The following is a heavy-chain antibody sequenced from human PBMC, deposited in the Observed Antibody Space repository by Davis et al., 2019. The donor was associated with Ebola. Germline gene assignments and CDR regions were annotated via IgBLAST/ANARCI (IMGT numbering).Heavy chain of an antibody. CDR3: ARDWATRGVNGMDV. CDR2: ISSSSTTI. J-gene: IGHJ6*02. D-gene: IGHD5-12*01. Sequence: GESLKISCAASGFTFSSYSMNWVRQAPGKGLEWVSYISSSSTTIYYADSVKGRFTISRDNAKNSLYLQINSLRDGDTAVYYCARDWATRGVNGMDVWGQGTTVTVSS. V-gene: IGHV3-48*02. CDR1: GFTFSSYS.